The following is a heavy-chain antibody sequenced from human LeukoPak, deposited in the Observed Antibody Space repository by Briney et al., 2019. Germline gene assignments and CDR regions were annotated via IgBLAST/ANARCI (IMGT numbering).Heavy chain of an antibody. J-gene: IGHJ5*02. D-gene: IGHD4-17*01. V-gene: IGHV4-59*12. CDR3: AREPLPVTTSPNWFDP. Sequence: PSETLSLTCTVSGGSISSYYWSWIRQPPGKGLEWIGYIYYSGSTNYNPSLKSRVTISVDTSKNQFSLKLSSVTAADTAVYYCAREPLPVTTSPNWFDPWGQGTLVTVSS. CDR2: IYYSGST. CDR1: GGSISSYY.